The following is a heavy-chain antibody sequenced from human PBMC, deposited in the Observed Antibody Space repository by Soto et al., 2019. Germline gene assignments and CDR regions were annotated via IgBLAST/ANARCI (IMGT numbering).Heavy chain of an antibody. CDR2: IIPIFGTA. V-gene: IGHV1-69*13. CDR1: GGTFSSYA. CDR3: ARDHYYDSSGYLWFDP. D-gene: IGHD3-22*01. Sequence: GASVKVSCKASGGTFSSYAISWVRQAPGQGLEWMGGIIPIFGTANYAQKFQGRVTITADESTSTAYMELSSLRSEDTAVYYCARDHYYDSSGYLWFDPWGQGTLVTVT. J-gene: IGHJ5*02.